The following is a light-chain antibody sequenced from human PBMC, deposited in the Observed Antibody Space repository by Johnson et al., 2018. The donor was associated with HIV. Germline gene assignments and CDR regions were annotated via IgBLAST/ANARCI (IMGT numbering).Light chain of an antibody. CDR1: SSNIGNNY. CDR3: GTWDSSLTLYV. CDR2: ENN. V-gene: IGLV1-51*02. Sequence: QSVLTQPPSVSAAPGQKVTISCSGSSSNIGNNYVSWYQQLPGTAPKLLIYENNKRPSGIPDRFSGSKSGTSATLGIPGLPTGDEADYYCGTWDSSLTLYVFGTGTKVTVL. J-gene: IGLJ1*01.